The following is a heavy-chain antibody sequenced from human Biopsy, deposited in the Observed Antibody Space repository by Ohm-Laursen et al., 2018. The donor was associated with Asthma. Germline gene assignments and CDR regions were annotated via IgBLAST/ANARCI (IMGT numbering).Heavy chain of an antibody. CDR2: INAGDGNT. J-gene: IGHJ3*01. V-gene: IGHV1-3*01. CDR1: GYTFIHFA. Sequence: SVKVPCKASGYTFIHFAIHWVRQAPGQRLEWMGWINAGDGNTKYSQKFQGRVTITRDTSASTAYMDLRSLRSEDTAMYYCARTYYDFLTGQVNDAFALWGQGTMVTVSS. CDR3: ARTYYDFLTGQVNDAFAL. D-gene: IGHD3-9*01.